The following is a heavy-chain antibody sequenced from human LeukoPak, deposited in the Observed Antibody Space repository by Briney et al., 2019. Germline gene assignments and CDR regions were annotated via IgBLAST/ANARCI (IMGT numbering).Heavy chain of an antibody. D-gene: IGHD4-4*01. J-gene: IGHJ6*02. Sequence: SVKVSCKASGYIFTGYAISWVRQAPGQGLEWMGRIIPILGIANYAQKFQGRVTITVDKSTSTAYMELSSLRSEDTAVYYCARNSLEDYYYYGMDVWGQGTTVTVSS. V-gene: IGHV1-69*04. CDR3: ARNSLEDYYYYGMDV. CDR1: GYIFTGYA. CDR2: IIPILGIA.